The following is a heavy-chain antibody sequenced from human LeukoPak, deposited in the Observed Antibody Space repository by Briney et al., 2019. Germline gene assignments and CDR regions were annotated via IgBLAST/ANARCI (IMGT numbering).Heavy chain of an antibody. V-gene: IGHV4-34*01. J-gene: IGHJ5*02. CDR2: INHSGST. CDR1: GGSFSGYY. CDR3: ARRRGYSYGSNWFDP. Sequence: SETLSLTCAVYGGSFSGYYWSWLRQPPGKGLEWMGEINHSGSTNYNPSLKSRVTISVDTSMNQFSLKLSSVPAADTAVYYCARRRGYSYGSNWFDPWGQGTLVTVSS. D-gene: IGHD5-18*01.